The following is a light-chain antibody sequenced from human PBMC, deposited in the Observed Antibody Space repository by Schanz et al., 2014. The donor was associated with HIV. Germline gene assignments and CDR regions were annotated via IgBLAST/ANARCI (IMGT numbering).Light chain of an antibody. CDR3: VQYNDDVYT. V-gene: IGKV1-5*03. CDR1: QYISRW. CDR2: QAS. J-gene: IGKJ2*01. Sequence: DIQMTQSPSTLSASVGDGVTITCRASQYISRWLAWYQQKPGQAPHLLIYQASTLQTGVSSRFSGSGSGTEFTLTISSLQPGDFATYYCVQYNDDVYTFGQGTKLEIK.